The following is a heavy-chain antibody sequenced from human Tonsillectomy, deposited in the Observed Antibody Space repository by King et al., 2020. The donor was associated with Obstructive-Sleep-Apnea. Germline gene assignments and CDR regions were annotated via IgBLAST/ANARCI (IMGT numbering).Heavy chain of an antibody. Sequence: VQLVESGGCVVQPGRSLRLSCAASGFTISSYGMHGGRQAPGKVLAWGAVRWYDGSIKYYEDSVKGRFTISRDNSKNTLYLQMNSLRAEDTAVYYCARESTAAHFDYWGQGTLVTVSS. V-gene: IGHV3-33*01. J-gene: IGHJ4*02. CDR3: ARESTAAHFDY. CDR1: GFTISSYG. CDR2: RWYDGSIK. D-gene: IGHD2-15*01.